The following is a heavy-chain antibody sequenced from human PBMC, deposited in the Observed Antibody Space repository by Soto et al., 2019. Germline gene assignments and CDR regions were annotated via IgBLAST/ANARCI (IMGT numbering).Heavy chain of an antibody. V-gene: IGHV3-21*01. Sequence: EVQLVESGGGLVKPGGSLRLSCTASGFTFSTYSFNWVRQFPGKGLEWVSSISTGSGEYIYHADSVKGRFTTSRDNAKHAVYLQMNSLRVEYTAVYYCALGYYVVSYLDVWGQGTTVTVSS. CDR2: ISTGSGEYI. D-gene: IGHD3-16*01. CDR1: GFTFSTYS. CDR3: ALGYYVVSYLDV. J-gene: IGHJ6*02.